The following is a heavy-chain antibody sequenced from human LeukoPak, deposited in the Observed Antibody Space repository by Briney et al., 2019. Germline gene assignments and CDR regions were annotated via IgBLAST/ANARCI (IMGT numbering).Heavy chain of an antibody. V-gene: IGHV5-51*01. CDR1: GYSFTSYW. CDR2: IYPGDSDT. D-gene: IGHD3-3*01. J-gene: IGHJ4*02. CDR3: ARPWAPYDFWSGEYYFDY. Sequence: GESLTISCKGSGYSFTSYWIGWVRQMPGKGLEWMGIIYPGDSDTRYSPSFQGQVTISADKSISTAYLQWSSLKASDTAMYYCARPWAPYDFWSGEYYFDYWGQGTLVTVSS.